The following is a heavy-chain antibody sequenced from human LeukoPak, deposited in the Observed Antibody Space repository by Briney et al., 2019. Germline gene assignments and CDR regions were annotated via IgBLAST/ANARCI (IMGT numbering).Heavy chain of an antibody. CDR2: IIPIFGTA. CDR3: AREASSSSYYYYYGMDV. V-gene: IGHV1-69*01. CDR1: GGTFSSYA. Sequence: ASVKVSCTASGGTFSSYAISWVRQAPGQGLEWMGGIIPIFGTANYAQKFQGRVTITADESTSTAYMELSSLRSEDTAVYYCAREASSSSYYYYYGMDVWGQGTTVTVSS. J-gene: IGHJ6*02. D-gene: IGHD6-6*01.